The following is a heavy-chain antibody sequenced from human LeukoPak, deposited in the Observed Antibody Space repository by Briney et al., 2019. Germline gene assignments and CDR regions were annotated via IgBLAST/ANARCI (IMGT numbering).Heavy chain of an antibody. J-gene: IGHJ4*02. Sequence: GGSLRLSCAASGFTFSSYAMHWVRQAPGKGLEYVSAISSNGGSTYYANSVKGRFTISRDNSKNTLYLQMNSLRVEDTAVYYCAKDRRLYDYGSGSYWGQGTLVTVSS. V-gene: IGHV3-64*01. CDR3: AKDRRLYDYGSGSY. CDR2: ISSNGGST. D-gene: IGHD3-10*01. CDR1: GFTFSSYA.